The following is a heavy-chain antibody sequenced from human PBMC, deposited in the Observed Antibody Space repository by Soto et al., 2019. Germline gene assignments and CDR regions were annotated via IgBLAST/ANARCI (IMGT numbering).Heavy chain of an antibody. Sequence: SETLSLTCAVYGGSFSGYYWSRIRQPPGKGLEWIGEINHSGSTNYNPSLKSRVTISVDTSKNQFSLKLSSVTAADTAVYYCARGRRRATYYYYGMDVWGQGTTVTVSS. CDR3: ARGRRRATYYYYGMDV. J-gene: IGHJ6*02. CDR2: INHSGST. D-gene: IGHD1-26*01. V-gene: IGHV4-34*01. CDR1: GGSFSGYY.